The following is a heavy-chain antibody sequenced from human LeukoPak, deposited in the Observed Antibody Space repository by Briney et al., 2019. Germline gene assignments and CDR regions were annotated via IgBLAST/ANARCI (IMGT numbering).Heavy chain of an antibody. CDR1: GDSVSTNTGA. CDR3: ARGGSFAFDI. V-gene: IGHV6-1*01. D-gene: IGHD2-15*01. CDR2: TYYRSQWHN. J-gene: IGHJ3*02. Sequence: SQTLLLTCAISGDSVSTNTGAWNWIRQSPSRGLEWLGRTYYRSQWHNEYAVSVKSRINVTPDTSKNQVSLQLNSVTLEDTAVYYRARGGSFAFDIWGQGTMVTVSA.